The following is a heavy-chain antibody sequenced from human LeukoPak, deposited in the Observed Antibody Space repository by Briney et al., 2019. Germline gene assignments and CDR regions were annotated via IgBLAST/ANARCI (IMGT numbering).Heavy chain of an antibody. D-gene: IGHD3-9*01. CDR3: ARDLGSSDILTDDY. CDR1: GYTFTSYG. V-gene: IGHV1-18*01. CDR2: ISAYNGNT. Sequence: ASLKVSCKASGYTFTSYGISWVRQAPGQGLELMGWISAYNGNTNYAQKLQGRVTMTTETSTSTAYMELRSLRSDDTAVYYCARDLGSSDILTDDYWGQGTLVTVSS. J-gene: IGHJ4*02.